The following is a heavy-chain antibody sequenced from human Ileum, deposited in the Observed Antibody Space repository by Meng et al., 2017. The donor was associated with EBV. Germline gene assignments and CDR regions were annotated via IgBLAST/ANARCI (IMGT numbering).Heavy chain of an antibody. CDR1: GYSISSTNW. Sequence: QLQLQESGPVLVKPSATLSLTCAVAGYSISSTNWWGWIRQPPGKGLEWIGYIYYSGSTSYNPSLKSRVTMSVDTSKNQFSLNLNSVTAVDTAVYYCARNVPGTSAYYDWGQGTLVTVSS. CDR3: ARNVPGTSAYYD. D-gene: IGHD3-22*01. J-gene: IGHJ4*02. CDR2: IYYSGST. V-gene: IGHV4-28*01.